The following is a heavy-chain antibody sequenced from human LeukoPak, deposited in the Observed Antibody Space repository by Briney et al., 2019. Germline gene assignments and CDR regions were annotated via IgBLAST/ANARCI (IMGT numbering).Heavy chain of an antibody. V-gene: IGHV3-48*03. CDR3: ARARGYSESGGYPVFDL. Sequence: GGSLRLSCEASGFSFSTSRMNWVRQAPGKGLERVAYINPAGTPIHYADSVGGRFTISRDNAKNSLFLQMDGLRAEDTAVYYCARARGYSESGGYPVFDLWGQGALVTVSS. D-gene: IGHD3-22*01. CDR1: GFSFSTSR. J-gene: IGHJ1*01. CDR2: INPAGTPI.